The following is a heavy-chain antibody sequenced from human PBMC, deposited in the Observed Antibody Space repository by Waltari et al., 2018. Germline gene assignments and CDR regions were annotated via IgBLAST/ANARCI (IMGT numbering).Heavy chain of an antibody. CDR2: IYYSGST. J-gene: IGHJ3*02. Sequence: QLQLQESGPGLVKPSETLSLTCTVSGGSISSSSYYWGWIRQPPGKGLEWIGSIYYSGSTYYNPSLKSRVTISVDTSKNQFSLKLSSVTAADTAVYYCARHKKWELYAFDIWGQGTMVTFSS. CDR3: ARHKKWELYAFDI. V-gene: IGHV4-39*01. D-gene: IGHD1-26*01. CDR1: GGSISSSSYY.